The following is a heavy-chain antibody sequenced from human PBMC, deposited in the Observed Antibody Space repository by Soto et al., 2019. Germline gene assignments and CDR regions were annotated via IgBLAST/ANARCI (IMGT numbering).Heavy chain of an antibody. CDR3: VRENYYYGMDV. V-gene: IGHV3-66*01. Sequence: EVQLVESGGTLVQRGGSLRLSCAASGFDASVNYMTWVRQAPVKGLEWVSAINSGGNTFYADSVKGRFTISRDNSKNTLYLQMNSLRVEDTAMYYCVRENYYYGMDVWGQGTAVTVSS. CDR2: INSGGNT. J-gene: IGHJ6*02. CDR1: GFDASVNY.